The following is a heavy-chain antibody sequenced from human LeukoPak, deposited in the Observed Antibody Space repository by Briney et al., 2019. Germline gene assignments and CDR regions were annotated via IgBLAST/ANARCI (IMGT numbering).Heavy chain of an antibody. CDR3: ARDLGNTGWYTFDY. CDR1: GDSVSSNNGA. J-gene: IGHJ4*02. CDR2: TYDRYKWYN. V-gene: IGHV6-1*01. Sequence: SQTLSLTCDISGDSVSSNNGAWDWIRQSPSRGLEWLGRTYDRYKWYNDYVGSLHGRITISADTSKNQSSMHLNSVTPEDTAVYYSARDLGNTGWYTFDYWGQGILVTVSS. D-gene: IGHD6-19*01.